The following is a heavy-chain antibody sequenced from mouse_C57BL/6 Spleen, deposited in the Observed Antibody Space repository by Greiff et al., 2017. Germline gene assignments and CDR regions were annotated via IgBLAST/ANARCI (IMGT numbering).Heavy chain of an antibody. CDR1: GYAFTNYL. V-gene: IGHV1-54*01. D-gene: IGHD1-1*01. CDR2: INPGSGGT. J-gene: IGHJ2*01. Sequence: VQLQQSGAELVRPGPSVKVSCKASGYAFTNYLIAWVKQRPGQGLEWIGVINPGSGGTNYNEKFKGKATLTADKYSSTAYMQLSSLTSEDSAVYFCARKDTTVVAHFDYWGQGTTLTVAS. CDR3: ARKDTTVVAHFDY.